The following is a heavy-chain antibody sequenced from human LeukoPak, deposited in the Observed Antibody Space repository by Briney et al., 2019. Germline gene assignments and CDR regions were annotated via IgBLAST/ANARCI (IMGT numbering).Heavy chain of an antibody. D-gene: IGHD3-10*01. Sequence: SETLSLTCTVSGGSISSSSYYWGWIRQPPGKGLEWIGSIYYSGSTYYNPSLKSRVTISVDTSKNQFSLKLSSVTAADTAVYYCARDTILSGSPLDYWSQGILVTASS. CDR1: GGSISSSSYY. CDR3: ARDTILSGSPLDY. V-gene: IGHV4-39*07. CDR2: IYYSGST. J-gene: IGHJ4*02.